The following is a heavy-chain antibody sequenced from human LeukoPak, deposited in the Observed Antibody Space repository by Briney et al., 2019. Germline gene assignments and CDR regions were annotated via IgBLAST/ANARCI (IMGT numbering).Heavy chain of an antibody. J-gene: IGHJ4*02. CDR2: IYYSEST. D-gene: IGHD6-13*01. V-gene: IGHV4-39*01. CDR3: ARRAVSAGTLDY. Sequence: SETLSLTCTVSGGSISSSSYYWGWIRQPPGKGLEWIGGIYYSESTYYNPSLKSRVTISVDTSKNQFSLKLSSVTAADTAVYYCARRAVSAGTLDYWGQGTLVTVSS. CDR1: GGSISSSSYY.